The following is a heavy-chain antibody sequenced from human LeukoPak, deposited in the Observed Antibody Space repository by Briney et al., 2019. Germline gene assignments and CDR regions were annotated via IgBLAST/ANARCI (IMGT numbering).Heavy chain of an antibody. J-gene: IGHJ4*02. D-gene: IGHD6-25*01. Sequence: ASVKVSCTASGYTFTRYGITWVRQAPGQGLEWMGWISAYNGKTNYAQKLQGRLTMTTDTSTSTAYMELRSLRSDDTAVYYCARTIVAATDQFFDYWGQGTLITVSS. CDR2: ISAYNGKT. CDR3: ARTIVAATDQFFDY. CDR1: GYTFTRYG. V-gene: IGHV1-18*01.